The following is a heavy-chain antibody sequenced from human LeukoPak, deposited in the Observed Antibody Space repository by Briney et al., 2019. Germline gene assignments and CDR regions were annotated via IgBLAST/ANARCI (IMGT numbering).Heavy chain of an antibody. Sequence: SETLSLTCSVSGGSITGSSYYWAWIRPPPGKGLEWIGRMYYSGSTYYNSSLKSRVTISEDTSKNQFSLKLTSVTAADTAVYHCARQYYDSTGYYYFDYWGQGTLVTVSS. CDR3: ARQYYDSTGYYYFDY. D-gene: IGHD3-22*01. J-gene: IGHJ4*02. CDR1: GGSITGSSYY. CDR2: MYYSGST. V-gene: IGHV4-39*01.